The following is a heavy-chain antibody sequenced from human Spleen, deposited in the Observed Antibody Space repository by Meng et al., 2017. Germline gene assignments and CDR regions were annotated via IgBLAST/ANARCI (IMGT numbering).Heavy chain of an antibody. Sequence: QVQLQESGPGLVKPSGTLSLPCGVSGGSITSSRWWSWVRQPPGKGLEWIGEIYHSGSTSYNPSLKSRVTISVDKSKNQFSLNLSSVTAADTAMYYCTRRVDDTGHYDYWGQGSLVTVSS. CDR3: TRRVDDTGHYDY. CDR1: GGSITSSRW. D-gene: IGHD2-8*02. CDR2: IYHSGST. J-gene: IGHJ4*02. V-gene: IGHV4-4*02.